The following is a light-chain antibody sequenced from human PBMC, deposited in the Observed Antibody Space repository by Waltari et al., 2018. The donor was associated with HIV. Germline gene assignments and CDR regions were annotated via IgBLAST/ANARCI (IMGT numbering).Light chain of an antibody. Sequence: DIQMTQSPSILSVSVGDRVTITCRASQSIHMWLAWYQQKSGKAPNVLIYKASTLVSGVPSRFSGSGSGTEFTLTITSLQPDDFATYYCQEYDTQYHKFGQGTKV. J-gene: IGKJ1*01. CDR2: KAS. CDR3: QEYDTQYHK. CDR1: QSIHMW. V-gene: IGKV1-5*03.